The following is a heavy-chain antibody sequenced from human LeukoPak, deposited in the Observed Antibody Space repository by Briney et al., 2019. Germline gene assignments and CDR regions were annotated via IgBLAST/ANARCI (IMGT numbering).Heavy chain of an antibody. V-gene: IGHV1-46*01. CDR3: ARDDGKYNTDY. D-gene: IGHD1-1*01. J-gene: IGHJ4*02. CDR2: INPSGGST. CDR1: GYTFTSYY. Sequence: ASVKVSCKASGYTFTSYYMHWVRQAPGQGLEWMGIINPSGGSTSYAQKFQGRVTMTRDTSTSTVYMELSSLRSDDTAVYYCARDDGKYNTDYWGQGTLVSVSS.